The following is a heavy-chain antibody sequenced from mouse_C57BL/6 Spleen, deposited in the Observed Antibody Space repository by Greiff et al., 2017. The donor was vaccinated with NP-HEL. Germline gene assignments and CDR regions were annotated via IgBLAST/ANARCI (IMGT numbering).Heavy chain of an antibody. V-gene: IGHV1-53*01. D-gene: IGHD2-3*01. J-gene: IGHJ4*01. Sequence: QVQLQQPGTELVNPGASVKLSCKASGYTFTSYWMHWVKQRPGQGLEWIGTINPSNGGTNYNEMFKSKATLTVDKSSSTAYMQLSSLTSEDSAVYDCARQWLLRDYAMDYWGQGTSVTVSS. CDR3: ARQWLLRDYAMDY. CDR1: GYTFTSYW. CDR2: INPSNGGT.